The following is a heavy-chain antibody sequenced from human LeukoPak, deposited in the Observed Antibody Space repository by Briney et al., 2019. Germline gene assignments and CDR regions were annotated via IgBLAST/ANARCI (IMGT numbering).Heavy chain of an antibody. D-gene: IGHD6-19*01. CDR2: INHSGST. V-gene: IGHV4-39*07. J-gene: IGHJ2*01. CDR1: GGSISSSSYY. Sequence: PSETLSLTCTVSGGSISSSSYYWSWIRQPPGKGLEWIGEINHSGSTNYNPSLKSRVTISVDTSKNQFSLKLSSVTAADTAVYYCARGEAVAGGWYFDLWGRGTLVTVSS. CDR3: ARGEAVAGGWYFDL.